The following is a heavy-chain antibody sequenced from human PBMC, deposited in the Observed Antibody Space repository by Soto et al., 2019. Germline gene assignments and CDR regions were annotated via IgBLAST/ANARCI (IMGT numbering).Heavy chain of an antibody. CDR1: GGSISSYY. D-gene: IGHD3-3*01. Sequence: SETLSLTCTASGGSISSYYWSWIRQPPGKGLEWIGYIYYSGSTNYNPSLKSRVTISVDTSKNQFSLKLSSVTAADTAVYYCARQGGYHYDFWSGYYTNYYYYMDVWGKGTTVTVSS. CDR3: ARQGGYHYDFWSGYYTNYYYYMDV. J-gene: IGHJ6*03. V-gene: IGHV4-59*08. CDR2: IYYSGST.